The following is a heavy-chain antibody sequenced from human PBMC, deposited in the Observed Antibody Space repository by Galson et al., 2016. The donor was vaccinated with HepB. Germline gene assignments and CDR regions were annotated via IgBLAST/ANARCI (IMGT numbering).Heavy chain of an antibody. CDR2: ISETSTYT. CDR1: GFTFSDYY. CDR3: ARDRAPLGYYYGMDV. Sequence: SLRLSCAASGFTFSDYYMTWIRQAPGKGLEWLAYISETSTYTNYADSVKGRFTISRDNPKNSLYLQLNSLRAEDTAVYYCARDRAPLGYYYGMDVWGQGTTVTVSS. V-gene: IGHV3-11*06. D-gene: IGHD3-22*01. J-gene: IGHJ6*02.